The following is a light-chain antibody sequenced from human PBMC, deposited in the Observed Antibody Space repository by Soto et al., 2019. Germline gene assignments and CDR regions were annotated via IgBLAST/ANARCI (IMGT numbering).Light chain of an antibody. Sequence: EIVLTQSPDTLSLPPGQRATLSCRASQSVRSDYFAWYQQKLGQAPRLLIYGASTRATGVPPRFSGSGSGTEFTLTISSLQSEDFAIYYCQQYNNWPRTFGQGTKVDIK. CDR3: QQYNNWPRT. V-gene: IGKV3-15*01. CDR2: GAS. CDR1: QSVRSD. J-gene: IGKJ1*01.